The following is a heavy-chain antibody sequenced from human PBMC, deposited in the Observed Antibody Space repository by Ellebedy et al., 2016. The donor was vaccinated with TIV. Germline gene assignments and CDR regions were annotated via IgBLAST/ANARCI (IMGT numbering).Heavy chain of an antibody. CDR3: ARYGFGEYRSYFFDS. D-gene: IGHD3-10*01. J-gene: IGHJ4*02. Sequence: GGSLRLSCAASGFTLSSYSMNRVRQAPGKGLEWVSYISGSSNTIYYADSVKGRFTIFRDNAKNSLYLQMNILRDEDTAVYYCARYGFGEYRSYFFDSWGQGTLVTVSS. V-gene: IGHV3-48*02. CDR2: ISGSSNTI. CDR1: GFTLSSYS.